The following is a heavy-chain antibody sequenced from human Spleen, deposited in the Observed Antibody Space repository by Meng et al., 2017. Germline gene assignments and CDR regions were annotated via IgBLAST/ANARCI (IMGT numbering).Heavy chain of an antibody. V-gene: IGHV5-51*01. CDR1: GYSFTSYL. D-gene: IGHD2-15*01. J-gene: IGHJ4*02. CDR2: IYPGHSET. Sequence: ESPKISCKSSGYSFTSYLIGWVRQMPGKGLEWMGSIYPGHSETRYSWSFQGQVTISADKSISTAYLQWNSLKASDTAMYYCARGGQVVASTFASWGQGTLVTVSS. CDR3: ARGGQVVASTFAS.